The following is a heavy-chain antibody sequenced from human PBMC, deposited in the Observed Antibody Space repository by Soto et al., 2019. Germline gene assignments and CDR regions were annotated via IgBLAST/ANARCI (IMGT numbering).Heavy chain of an antibody. CDR1: GGTFSSYT. J-gene: IGHJ5*02. CDR3: ARGSVVVVPAAKWGWFDP. V-gene: IGHV1-69*02. Sequence: ASVKVSCKASGGTFSSYTISWVRQAPGQGLEWMGRIIPILGIANYAQKFQGRVTITADKSTSTAYMEMSSLRSEDTAVYYCARGSVVVVPAAKWGWFDPWGQGTLVTVSS. D-gene: IGHD2-2*01. CDR2: IIPILGIA.